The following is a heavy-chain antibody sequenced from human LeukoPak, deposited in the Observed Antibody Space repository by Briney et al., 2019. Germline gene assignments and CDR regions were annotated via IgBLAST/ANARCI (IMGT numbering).Heavy chain of an antibody. D-gene: IGHD3-16*01. Sequence: GASLRPSSASSGFTVSSNYMSIVHQPPGKRLEWVSIIYSGGSTYYADSVKGRFTISRHNSKNTLYLQMNSLRAEDMAVYYCAREVGGSAFDIWGQGTMVTVSS. CDR2: IYSGGST. CDR3: AREVGGSAFDI. J-gene: IGHJ3*02. CDR1: GFTVSSNY. V-gene: IGHV3-53*04.